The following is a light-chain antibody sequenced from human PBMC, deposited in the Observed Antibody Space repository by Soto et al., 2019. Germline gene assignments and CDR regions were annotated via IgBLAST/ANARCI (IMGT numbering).Light chain of an antibody. CDR2: DAY. J-gene: IGKJ5*01. CDR3: QQRHMWPIT. Sequence: DTVLTQSPGTLSLSPGERATLSCRASQSVGTYLAWYQQKPGQAPRLLIYDAYNRATGIPPRFSGSGSGTDFTLTISSLEPEDSAVYYCQQRHMWPITFGQGTRLEIK. V-gene: IGKV3-11*01. CDR1: QSVGTY.